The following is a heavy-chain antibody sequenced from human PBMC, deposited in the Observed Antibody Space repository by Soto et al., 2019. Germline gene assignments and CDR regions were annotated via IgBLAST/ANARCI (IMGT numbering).Heavy chain of an antibody. CDR2: IKQDGSEK. J-gene: IGHJ5*02. V-gene: IGHV3-7*01. CDR1: GFTFSSYW. CDR3: ARDGYDFESGTIDDPYNWFDP. Sequence: GGSLRLSCAASGFTFSSYWMSWVRQAPGKGLEWVANIKQDGSEKYYVDSVKGRFTISRDNAKNSLYLQMNSLRAEDTAVYYCARDGYDFESGTIDDPYNWFDPWGQGTLVTVS. D-gene: IGHD3-3*01.